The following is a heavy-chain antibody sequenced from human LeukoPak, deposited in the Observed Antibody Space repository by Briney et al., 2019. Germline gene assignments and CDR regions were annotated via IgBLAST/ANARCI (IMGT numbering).Heavy chain of an antibody. CDR3: AREGGDLLGETAPRDYYYYGMDV. V-gene: IGHV3-66*01. D-gene: IGHD5-18*01. J-gene: IGHJ6*02. Sequence: GGSLRLSCAASGFTVSSNYMSWVRQAPGKGLEWVSVIHSGGSTYYADSVKGRFTISRDNSKNTLYLQMNSLRAEDTAAYYCAREGGDLLGETAPRDYYYYGMDVWGQGTTVTVSS. CDR1: GFTVSSNY. CDR2: IHSGGST.